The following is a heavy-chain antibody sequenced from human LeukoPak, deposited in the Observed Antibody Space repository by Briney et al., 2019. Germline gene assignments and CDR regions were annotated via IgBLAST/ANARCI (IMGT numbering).Heavy chain of an antibody. D-gene: IGHD5-18*01. CDR2: INPNSGGT. CDR3: ARSRIQLCRFDP. CDR1: GYTFTGYY. V-gene: IGHV1-2*02. J-gene: IGHJ5*02. Sequence: ASVKVSCKASGYTFTGYYMHWVRQAPGQGLEWMGWINPNSGGTNYAQKFQGRVTMTRDMSTSTVYMELSSLRSEDTAVYYCARSRIQLCRFDPWGQGTLVTVSS.